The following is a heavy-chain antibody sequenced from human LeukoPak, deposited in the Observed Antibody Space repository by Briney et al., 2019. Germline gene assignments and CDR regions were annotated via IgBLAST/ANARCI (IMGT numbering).Heavy chain of an antibody. CDR1: GGSISSSSYY. Sequence: SETPSLTCTVSGGSISSSSYYWNWIRRPPGKGLEWIGYIYYNGNTNYSPSLKSRVTMSVDTSKNLFSLKVSSVTAADTAVYYCARGRSNYCGMDVWGQGTTVTVSS. V-gene: IGHV4-61*01. D-gene: IGHD1-26*01. J-gene: IGHJ6*02. CDR2: IYYNGNT. CDR3: ARGRSNYCGMDV.